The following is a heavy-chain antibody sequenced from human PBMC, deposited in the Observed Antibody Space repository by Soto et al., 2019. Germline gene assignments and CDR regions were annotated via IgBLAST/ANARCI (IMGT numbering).Heavy chain of an antibody. D-gene: IGHD3-16*02. CDR3: AKDLGFIDPFDY. Sequence: EVQLLESGGGLVQPGGSLRLSCAASGFAFSSYAMSWVRQAPGKGLEWVSSISGSTSGTYYADAVKARFTNSRDNSNITLYLQMNSLRAEDTAVYCCAKDLGFIDPFDYWVQGALVTVSS. CDR1: GFAFSSYA. CDR2: ISGSTSGT. V-gene: IGHV3-23*01. J-gene: IGHJ4*02.